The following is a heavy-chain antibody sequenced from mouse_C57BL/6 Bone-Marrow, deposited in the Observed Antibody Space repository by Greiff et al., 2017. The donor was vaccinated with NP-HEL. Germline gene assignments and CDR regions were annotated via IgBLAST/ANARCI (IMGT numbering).Heavy chain of an antibody. Sequence: EVQGVESGGGLVKPGGSLKLSCAASGFTFSSYAMPWVRQTPEKRLEWVATISDGGSYTYYPDNVKGRFTISRDNAKNNLYLQMSHLKSEDTAMYYCARGYYYDGYYGAMDYWGQGTSVTVSS. D-gene: IGHD2-3*01. CDR2: ISDGGSYT. V-gene: IGHV5-4*01. CDR3: ARGYYYDGYYGAMDY. CDR1: GFTFSSYA. J-gene: IGHJ4*01.